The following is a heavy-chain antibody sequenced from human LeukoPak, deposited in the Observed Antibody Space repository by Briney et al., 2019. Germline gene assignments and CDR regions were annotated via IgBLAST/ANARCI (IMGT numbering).Heavy chain of an antibody. Sequence: PGGSLRLSCAASGLTFSSYAMSWVRQAPGKGLEWVANIKQDGSEKYYVDSVKGRFTISRDNAKNSLYLQMNSLRAEDTAVYYCARELPDYWGQGTLVTVSS. V-gene: IGHV3-7*01. CDR2: IKQDGSEK. CDR3: ARELPDY. J-gene: IGHJ4*02. CDR1: GLTFSSYA.